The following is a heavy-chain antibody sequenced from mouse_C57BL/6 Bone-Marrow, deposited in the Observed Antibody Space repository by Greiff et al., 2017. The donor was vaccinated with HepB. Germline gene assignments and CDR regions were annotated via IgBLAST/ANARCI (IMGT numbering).Heavy chain of an antibody. V-gene: IGHV1-69*01. D-gene: IGHD5-1-1*01. CDR3: ARSEYTSYYFDY. J-gene: IGHJ2*01. CDR1: GYTFTSYW. Sequence: VQLQQPGAELVMPGASVKLSCKASGYTFTSYWMHWVKQRPGQGLEWIGEIDPSDSYTNYNQKFKGKSTLTVDKSSSTAYMQLSSLTSEDSAVYYCARSEYTSYYFDYWGQGTTLTVSS. CDR2: IDPSDSYT.